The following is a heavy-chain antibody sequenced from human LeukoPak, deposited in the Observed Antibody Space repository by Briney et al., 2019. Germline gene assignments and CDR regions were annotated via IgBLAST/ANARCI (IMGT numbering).Heavy chain of an antibody. J-gene: IGHJ4*02. D-gene: IGHD3-3*01. V-gene: IGHV4-61*01. Sequence: PSETLSLTCTVSGYSISSGYYWSWIRQPPGKGLEWIGYIYYSGSTNYNPSLKSRVTISVDTSKNQFSLKLSSVTAADTAVYYCAPYDFWSGYFLDYWGQGTLVTVSS. CDR3: APYDFWSGYFLDY. CDR1: GYSISSGYY. CDR2: IYYSGST.